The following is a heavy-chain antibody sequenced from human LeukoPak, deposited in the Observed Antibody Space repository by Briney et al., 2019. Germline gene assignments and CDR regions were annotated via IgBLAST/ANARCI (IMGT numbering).Heavy chain of an antibody. CDR3: ARGPYSYDSSGAFDI. D-gene: IGHD3-22*01. J-gene: IGHJ3*02. CDR2: IYHSGST. V-gene: IGHV4-39*07. CDR1: GGSISSSSYY. Sequence: SETLSLTCTVSGGSISSSSYYWGWIRQPPGKGLEWIGSIYHSGSTYYNPSLKSRVTISVERPKNQFSLKLSSVTAADTAVYFCARGPYSYDSSGAFDIWGQGTMVTVSS.